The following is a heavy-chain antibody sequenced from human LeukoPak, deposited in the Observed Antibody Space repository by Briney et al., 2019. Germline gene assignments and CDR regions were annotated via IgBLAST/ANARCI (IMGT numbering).Heavy chain of an antibody. CDR3: AEWGNNSINY. D-gene: IGHD5-24*01. V-gene: IGHV3-30*18. J-gene: IGHJ4*02. Sequence: GGSLRLSCAAPGFTFSSYGMHWVRQAPGKGVEWVAHISSDASYDLYVDSVKWRFTISRDNYKNTLYLQVDSVRGEDGAVYYCAEWGNNSINYWGQGTLVTVSS. CDR1: GFTFSSYG. CDR2: ISSDASYD.